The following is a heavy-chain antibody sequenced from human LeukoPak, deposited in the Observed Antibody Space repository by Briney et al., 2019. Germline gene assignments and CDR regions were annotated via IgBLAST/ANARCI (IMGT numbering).Heavy chain of an antibody. CDR3: ARGRNIGY. D-gene: IGHD2/OR15-2a*01. CDR1: GGSFSGYY. V-gene: IGHV4-34*01. J-gene: IGHJ4*02. CDR2: INHSGST. Sequence: SETLSLTCAAHGGSFSGYYWSWIRQPPGKGLEWIGEINHSGSTNYNPSLKSRVTISVDTSKNQFSLKLSSVTAADTAVYYCARGRNIGYWGQGTLVTVSS.